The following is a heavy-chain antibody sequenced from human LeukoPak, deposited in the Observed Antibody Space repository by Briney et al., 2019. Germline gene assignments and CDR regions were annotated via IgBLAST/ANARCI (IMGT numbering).Heavy chain of an antibody. CDR3: AKVLELGYCSGGSCYSGFDY. Sequence: HPGGSLRLSCAASGFTFSSYAMSWVRQAPGKGLEWVSAISGSGGSTYYADSVKGRFTISRANSKNTLYLQMNSLRAEDTAVYYCAKVLELGYCSGGSCYSGFDYWGQGTLVTVSS. CDR1: GFTFSSYA. CDR2: ISGSGGST. J-gene: IGHJ4*02. D-gene: IGHD2-15*01. V-gene: IGHV3-23*01.